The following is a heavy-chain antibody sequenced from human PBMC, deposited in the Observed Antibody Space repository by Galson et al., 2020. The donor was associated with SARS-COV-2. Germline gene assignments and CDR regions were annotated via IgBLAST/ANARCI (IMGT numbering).Heavy chain of an antibody. CDR2: IYTSGST. CDR1: GGSINSGSYY. J-gene: IGHJ4*02. Sequence: SLTCTVSGGSINSGSYYWSWIRQPAGKGLEWIGRIYTSGSTNYNPSLKSRVTISLDTSKNQFSLRLSSVTAADTAVYYCARESRWELYFDYWGQGTLVTVSS. V-gene: IGHV4-61*02. CDR3: ARESRWELYFDY. D-gene: IGHD1-26*01.